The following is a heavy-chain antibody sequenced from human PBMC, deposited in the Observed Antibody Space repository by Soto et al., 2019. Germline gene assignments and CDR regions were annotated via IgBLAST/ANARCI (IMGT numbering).Heavy chain of an antibody. CDR1: GFTFDDYA. Sequence: EVQLVESGGGLVQPGRSLRLSCAASGFTFDDYAMHWVRQAPGKGLEWVSGISWNSGKIGYADSVKGRFTISRDNANNSLYLQMNSLRPEDTAFYYCAKDIVGAINYWGQGTLVTVSS. J-gene: IGHJ4*02. CDR3: AKDIVGAINY. CDR2: ISWNSGKI. D-gene: IGHD1-26*01. V-gene: IGHV3-9*01.